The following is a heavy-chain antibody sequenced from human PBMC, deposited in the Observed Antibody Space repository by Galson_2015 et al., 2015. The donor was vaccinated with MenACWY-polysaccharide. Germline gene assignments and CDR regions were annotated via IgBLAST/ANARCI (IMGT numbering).Heavy chain of an antibody. CDR3: VRDWWCGRAACYYFDF. CDR2: IKHDGSET. Sequence: SLRLSCAASGFVFNNYWMSLIRQSPGKGLERVANIKHDGSETYYLDSVKGRFVVSRDNARNSLYLQMSSLRAEDTAVYYCVRDWWCGRAACYYFDFRGQGTLVTVSS. D-gene: IGHD2-8*02. CDR1: GFVFNNYW. J-gene: IGHJ4*02. V-gene: IGHV3-7*01.